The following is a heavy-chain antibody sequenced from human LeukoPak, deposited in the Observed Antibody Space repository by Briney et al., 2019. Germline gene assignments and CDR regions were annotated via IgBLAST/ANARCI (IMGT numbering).Heavy chain of an antibody. D-gene: IGHD6-13*01. CDR3: ARLIAAASPFDY. J-gene: IGHJ4*02. CDR1: GGSISSYY. Sequence: PSETLSLTCTVSGGSISSYYWSWIRQPPGKGLEWIGYIYYSGSTNYNPSLKSRVTISVDTSKNQFSLKLSSVTAADTAVYYCARLIAAASPFDYWGQGTLVTVSS. V-gene: IGHV4-59*08. CDR2: IYYSGST.